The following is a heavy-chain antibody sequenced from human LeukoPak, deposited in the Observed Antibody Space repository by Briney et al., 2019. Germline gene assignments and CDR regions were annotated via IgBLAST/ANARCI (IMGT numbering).Heavy chain of an antibody. CDR1: GNTFSNYH. Sequence: ASVKVSCKASGNTFSNYHINWVRQAPGQGLEWMGWMDPKSGNTVYAQKLQGRVTMTRDTSISTAYMEMSSLRSGDPAVYYCARPLYCSNGICENWFDPWGQGTLVTVSS. J-gene: IGHJ5*02. CDR2: MDPKSGNT. D-gene: IGHD2-8*01. CDR3: ARPLYCSNGICENWFDP. V-gene: IGHV1-8*01.